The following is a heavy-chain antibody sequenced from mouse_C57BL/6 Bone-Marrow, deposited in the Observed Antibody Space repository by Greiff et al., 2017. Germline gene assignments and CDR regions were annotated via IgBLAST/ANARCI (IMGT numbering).Heavy chain of an antibody. Sequence: VKLQESGPELVKPGASVKLSCKASGYTFTSYDINWVKQRPGQGLEWIGWIYPRDGSTKYNEKFKGKATLTVDTSSSTAYMELHSLTSEDSAVYFCARLEFDGSSGDWYFDVRGTGTTVTVSS. V-gene: IGHV1-85*01. CDR2: IYPRDGST. CDR1: GYTFTSYD. CDR3: ARLEFDGSSGDWYFDV. D-gene: IGHD1-1*01. J-gene: IGHJ1*03.